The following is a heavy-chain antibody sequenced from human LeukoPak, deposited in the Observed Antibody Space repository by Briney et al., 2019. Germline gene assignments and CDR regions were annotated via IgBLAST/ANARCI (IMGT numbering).Heavy chain of an antibody. Sequence: PGGSLRLSCAASGFTFSSYGMYWVRQAPGKGLEWVAFIRYDGSNKYYADSVKGRFTISRDNSKNTLYLQMNSLRAEDTAVYYCASLPGPSNWFDPWGQGTLVTVSS. D-gene: IGHD1-14*01. V-gene: IGHV3-30*02. J-gene: IGHJ5*02. CDR1: GFTFSSYG. CDR3: ASLPGPSNWFDP. CDR2: IRYDGSNK.